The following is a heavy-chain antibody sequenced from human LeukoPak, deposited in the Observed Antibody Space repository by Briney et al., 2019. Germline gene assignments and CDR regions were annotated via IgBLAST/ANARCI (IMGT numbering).Heavy chain of an antibody. V-gene: IGHV4-59*08. D-gene: IGHD3-10*01. J-gene: IGHJ4*02. Sequence: PSETLSLTCTVSGGSISSYYWSWIRQPPGKGLEWIGYIYYSGSTNYNPSLKSRVTISVDTSKNQFSLKLSSVTAADTAVYYCARTQSSFHASGSYYNYWGPGTLVTVSS. CDR2: IYYSGST. CDR3: ARTQSSFHASGSYYNY. CDR1: GGSISSYY.